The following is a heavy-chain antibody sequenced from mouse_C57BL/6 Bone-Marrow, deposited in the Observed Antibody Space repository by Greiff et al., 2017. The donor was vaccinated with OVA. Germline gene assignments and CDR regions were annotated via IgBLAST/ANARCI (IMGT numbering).Heavy chain of an antibody. CDR3: AREGITTVVYVDY. CDR2: IYTRSGDT. D-gene: IGHD1-1*01. J-gene: IGHJ2*01. Sequence: QVQLQQSGAELARPGASVKLSCKASGYTFTSYGISWVKQRTGQGLEWIGAIYTRSGDTYYNEKFKGQATLTADKSSSTAYMELRSLTAEDSAGYFCAREGITTVVYVDYWGQGTTLTVSS. CDR1: GYTFTSYG. V-gene: IGHV1-81*01.